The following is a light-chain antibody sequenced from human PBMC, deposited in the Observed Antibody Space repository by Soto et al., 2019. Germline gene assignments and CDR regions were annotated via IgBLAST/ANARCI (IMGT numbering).Light chain of an antibody. Sequence: VLTQSPATLSLSPGERAPLSCRASQSVSSNLAWYQQKPGQAPRFLMYDASNRATGIPARFSGSASGTDFTLTISSLEPEDFAVYYCQLRSNWPPITFGQGTRLEIK. CDR1: QSVSSN. V-gene: IGKV3-11*01. CDR2: DAS. CDR3: QLRSNWPPIT. J-gene: IGKJ5*01.